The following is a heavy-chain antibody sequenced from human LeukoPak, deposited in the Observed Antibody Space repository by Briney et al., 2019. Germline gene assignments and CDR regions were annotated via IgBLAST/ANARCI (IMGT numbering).Heavy chain of an antibody. CDR1: GFTFSSYA. J-gene: IGHJ4*02. Sequence: GGSLRLSCAASGFTFSSYAMHWVRQAPGKGLEWVAVISYDGSNKYYAGSVKGRFTISRDNSKNTLYLQMNSLRAEDTAVYYCAVWIAVAGLDYWGQGTLVTVSS. V-gene: IGHV3-30*04. CDR2: ISYDGSNK. CDR3: AVWIAVAGLDY. D-gene: IGHD6-19*01.